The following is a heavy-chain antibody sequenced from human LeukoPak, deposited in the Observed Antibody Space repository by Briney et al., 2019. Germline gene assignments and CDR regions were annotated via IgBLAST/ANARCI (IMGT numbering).Heavy chain of an antibody. V-gene: IGHV3-33*06. CDR3: VKDSVAATHLDH. Sequence: PGGYLRLSCAASGFTFSSHGMHWVRQAQGKGLEGVAVIWYDGSNKYYADSVKGRFTISRDNSKNTLYLQMNSLRAEDTAVYYCVKDSVAATHLDHWGQGTLVTVSS. D-gene: IGHD2-15*01. CDR1: GFTFSSHG. J-gene: IGHJ4*02. CDR2: IWYDGSNK.